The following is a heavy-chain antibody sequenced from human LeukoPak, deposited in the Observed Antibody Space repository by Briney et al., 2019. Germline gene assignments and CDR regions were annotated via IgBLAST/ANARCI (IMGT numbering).Heavy chain of an antibody. CDR2: ISGSGGST. Sequence: RGSLRLSCAASGLTFSRYAMSWVRQAPGKGLEWVSAISGSGGSTYYADSVKGRFTISRDNSKNTLYLQMNSLRAEDTAVYYCAKGSYDSSGYLYYFDYWGQGTLVTVSS. CDR1: GLTFSRYA. J-gene: IGHJ4*02. CDR3: AKGSYDSSGYLYYFDY. V-gene: IGHV3-23*01. D-gene: IGHD3-22*01.